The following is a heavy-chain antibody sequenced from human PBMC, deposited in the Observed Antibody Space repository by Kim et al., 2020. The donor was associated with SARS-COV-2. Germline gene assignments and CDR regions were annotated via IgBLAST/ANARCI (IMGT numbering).Heavy chain of an antibody. J-gene: IGHJ4*02. D-gene: IGHD5-12*01. CDR3: ARHGGGMATILGG. CDR2: IYYSGTT. Sequence: SETLSLTCTVSGGSISRYYWNWIRQPPGKGLEWIGYIYYSGTTNYNPSLKSRVTISVDTSKNQFSLKLSSVTAADTAVYYCARHGGGMATILGGWGQGTLVTVSS. V-gene: IGHV4-59*08. CDR1: GGSISRYY.